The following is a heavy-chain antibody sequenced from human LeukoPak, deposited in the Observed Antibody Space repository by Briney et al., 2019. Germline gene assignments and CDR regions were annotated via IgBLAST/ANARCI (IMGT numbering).Heavy chain of an antibody. CDR1: GFTFSTYT. J-gene: IGHJ4*02. CDR3: AKEGQQWLPDY. CDR2: ISSSSSYI. V-gene: IGHV3-21*01. D-gene: IGHD6-19*01. Sequence: GGSLRLSCAASGFTFSTYTMNWVRQAPGKGLEWVSSISSSSSYIYYADSLKGRFTISRDNAKKSLYLQMNSLRAEDTAVYYCAKEGQQWLPDYWGQGTLVTVSS.